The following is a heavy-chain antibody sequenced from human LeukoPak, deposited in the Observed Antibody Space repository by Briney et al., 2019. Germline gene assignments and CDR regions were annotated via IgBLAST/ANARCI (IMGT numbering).Heavy chain of an antibody. CDR3: ARERGYCSSSTCYTSDAFDI. D-gene: IGHD2-2*02. CDR1: GYTFNGYY. J-gene: IGHJ3*02. CDR2: INPNSGGT. V-gene: IGHV1-2*02. Sequence: AASVKVSCKTSGYTFNGYYMHWVRQAPGHRLEWMGWINPNSGGTKYAQRFQGRVTMTRDTSISTAYMELSRLRSDDTAVYYCARERGYCSSSTCYTSDAFDIWGQGTMVTVSS.